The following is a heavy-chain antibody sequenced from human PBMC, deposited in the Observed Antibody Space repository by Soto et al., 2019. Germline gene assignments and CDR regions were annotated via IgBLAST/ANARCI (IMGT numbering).Heavy chain of an antibody. D-gene: IGHD2-2*01. V-gene: IGHV3-23*01. CDR1: GFTFSSYA. CDR2: IRGSGGST. Sequence: EVQLLESGGGLVQPGGSLRLSCAASGFTFSSYAMSWVRQAPGKGLEWVSAIRGSGGSTYYADSVKGRFTISRDNSKNTLYLQMNSLRAEDTAVYYCVKVRVGCSSTSCYGFDYWGQGTLVTVSS. CDR3: VKVRVGCSSTSCYGFDY. J-gene: IGHJ4*02.